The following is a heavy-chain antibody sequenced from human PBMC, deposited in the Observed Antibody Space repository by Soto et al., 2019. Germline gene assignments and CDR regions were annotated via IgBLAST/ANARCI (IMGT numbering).Heavy chain of an antibody. D-gene: IGHD5-18*01. CDR3: ARDRYSYGPFYY. V-gene: IGHV3-7*01. CDR2: IKEDGSEK. CDR1: GFTFSSYW. Sequence: EVQLVESGGGLVQPGGSLRLSCAASGFTFSSYWMSWVRQAPGKGLEWVANIKEDGSEKNYVDSVKGRFTISRDNAKNSVYLHMTSLRAEDKAVYYCARDRYSYGPFYYWGQGTLVTVSS. J-gene: IGHJ4*02.